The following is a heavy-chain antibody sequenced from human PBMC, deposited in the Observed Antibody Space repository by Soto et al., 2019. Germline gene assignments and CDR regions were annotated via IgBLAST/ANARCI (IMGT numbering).Heavy chain of an antibody. D-gene: IGHD3-10*01. CDR3: ARRISTMAHFDY. CDR1: GVSISSGGYC. V-gene: IGHV4-31*03. J-gene: IGHJ4*02. Sequence: SETLSLTCTVSGVSISSGGYCWRWIRQHPGKGLEWIGYIYYSGSTYYNPSLKSRVTISVDTSKNQFSLKLSSVTAADTAVYYCARRISTMAHFDYWGQGTLVTVS. CDR2: IYYSGST.